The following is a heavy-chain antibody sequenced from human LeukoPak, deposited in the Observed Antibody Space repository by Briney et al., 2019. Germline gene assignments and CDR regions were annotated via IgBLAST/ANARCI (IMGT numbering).Heavy chain of an antibody. D-gene: IGHD5-18*01. Sequence: TGGSLRLSCAASGFTFSSYSMNWVRQAPGKGLEWVSSISSSSSYIYYADSVKGRFTISRDNAKNSLYLQMNSLRAEDTAVYYCARDPGRIQLWPRGYWGQGTLVTVSP. J-gene: IGHJ4*02. CDR3: ARDPGRIQLWPRGY. V-gene: IGHV3-21*01. CDR1: GFTFSSYS. CDR2: ISSSSSYI.